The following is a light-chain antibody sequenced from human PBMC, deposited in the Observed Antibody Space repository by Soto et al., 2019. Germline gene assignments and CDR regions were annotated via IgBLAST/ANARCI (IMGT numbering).Light chain of an antibody. J-gene: IGKJ1*01. V-gene: IGKV3-15*01. CDR1: QSVSNN. CDR3: QQYNDLPPWT. CDR2: GSS. Sequence: EIVMTQSPATLTVSPGERATLSCRASQSVSNNLAWYQQKPGQAPRLVIYGSSTRATGIPARFSGSGSGTEFTLNISSLQSEDFAVYYCQQYNDLPPWTFGQGTNVEIK.